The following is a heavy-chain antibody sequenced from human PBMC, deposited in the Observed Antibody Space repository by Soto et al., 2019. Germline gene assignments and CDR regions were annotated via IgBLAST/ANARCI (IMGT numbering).Heavy chain of an antibody. CDR1: GFTFSSYA. Sequence: QVQLVESGGGVVQPGRSLRLSCAASGFTFSSYAMHWVRQAPGKGLEWVAVISYDGSNKYYADSVKGRFTISRDNSKNTLYLQMNSLRAEDTAVYYCARDSRERWLQLYYYYYGMDVWGQGTTVTVSS. D-gene: IGHD5-12*01. CDR3: ARDSRERWLQLYYYYYGMDV. CDR2: ISYDGSNK. J-gene: IGHJ6*02. V-gene: IGHV3-30-3*01.